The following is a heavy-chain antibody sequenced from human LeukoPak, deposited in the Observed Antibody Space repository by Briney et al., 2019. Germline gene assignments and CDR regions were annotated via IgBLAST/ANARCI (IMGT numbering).Heavy chain of an antibody. CDR2: IIPIFGTA. V-gene: IGHV1-69*13. CDR1: GGTFSSYA. CDR3: ARVVNPTYCSSPRCYWKGWFDP. Sequence: SVKVSCKASGGTFSSYAISWVRQAPGQGLEWMGGIIPIFGTANYAQKFQGRVTITADESTGTAYMDLSSLRYEDTAVYYCARVVNPTYCSSPRCYWKGWFDPWGQGTLVTVSS. D-gene: IGHD2-2*01. J-gene: IGHJ5*02.